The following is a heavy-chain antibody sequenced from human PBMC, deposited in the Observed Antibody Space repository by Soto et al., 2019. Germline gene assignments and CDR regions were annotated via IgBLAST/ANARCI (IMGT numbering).Heavy chain of an antibody. J-gene: IGHJ3*02. V-gene: IGHV5-10-1*01. Sequence: GESLKISCKGSGYSFTSYWSSWVRQMPGKGLEWMGRIDPSDSYTNYSPSFQGHVTISADKSISTAGLQWSSLKASDTAMYYCARHPVVSSLRYFDWLPPGDAFDIWGKGTMVTVSS. CDR2: IDPSDSYT. CDR3: ARHPVVSSLRYFDWLPPGDAFDI. CDR1: GYSFTSYW. D-gene: IGHD3-9*01.